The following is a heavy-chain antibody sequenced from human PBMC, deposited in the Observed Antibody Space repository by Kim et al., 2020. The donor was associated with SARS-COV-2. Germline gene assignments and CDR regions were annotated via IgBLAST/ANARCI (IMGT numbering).Heavy chain of an antibody. CDR1: GGSISSGGYS. CDR3: ARALTTVTSGWFDP. V-gene: IGHV4-30-2*01. J-gene: IGHJ5*02. CDR2: IYYSGST. D-gene: IGHD4-17*01. Sequence: SETLSLTCAVSGGSISSGGYSWSWIRQPPGKGLEWIGYIYYSGSTYYNPSLKSRVTISVDRSKNQFSLKLSSVTAADTAVYYCARALTTVTSGWFDPWGQGTLVTVSS.